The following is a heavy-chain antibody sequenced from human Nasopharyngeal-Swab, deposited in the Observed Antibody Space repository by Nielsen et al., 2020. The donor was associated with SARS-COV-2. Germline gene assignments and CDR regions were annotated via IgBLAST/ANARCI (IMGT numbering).Heavy chain of an antibody. CDR2: ISAYNGNT. V-gene: IGHV1-18*01. CDR3: ANEKHTRLNSYSSYGMDV. Sequence: ASVKVSCKASGYTFTSYGISWVRQAPGQGLEWMGWISAYNGNTNYAQKLQGRLTMTTNTSTHTTYIELRSLRSDDTAVYYCANEKHTRLNSYSSYGMDVWGQGTTVTVSS. J-gene: IGHJ6*02. D-gene: IGHD6-6*01. CDR1: GYTFTSYG.